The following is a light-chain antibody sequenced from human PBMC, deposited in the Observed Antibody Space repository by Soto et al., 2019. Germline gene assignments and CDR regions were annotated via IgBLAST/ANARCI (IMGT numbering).Light chain of an antibody. CDR3: QQSYSTPT. CDR2: GAS. Sequence: DIRVTQSPSSLSASVGDRVTITCRASQSIGTYLNWYHQKPGKAPQLLIYGASTLQSGVPSRFSASGSGTHFTLTINSLQPEDFGTYSCQQSYSTPTFGQETKVDIK. V-gene: IGKV1-39*01. J-gene: IGKJ1*01. CDR1: QSIGTY.